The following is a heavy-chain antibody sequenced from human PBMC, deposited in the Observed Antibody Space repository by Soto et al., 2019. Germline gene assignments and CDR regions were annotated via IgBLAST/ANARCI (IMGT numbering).Heavy chain of an antibody. CDR2: ITPFVDTS. J-gene: IGHJ6*02. Sequence: QVRLVQSGAEVKKPGSSVKVSCKVSGGTFSKYSLSWVRQTPGQGLEWMGGITPFVDTSNYAQRFLGRVTITADKPPNTAFLEVRALRSEDTALYFCARKSFCKGSSCSSRHYYGMDVWGQGTTVTVSS. D-gene: IGHD2-21*01. CDR1: GGTFSKYS. CDR3: ARKSFCKGSSCSSRHYYGMDV. V-gene: IGHV1-69*06.